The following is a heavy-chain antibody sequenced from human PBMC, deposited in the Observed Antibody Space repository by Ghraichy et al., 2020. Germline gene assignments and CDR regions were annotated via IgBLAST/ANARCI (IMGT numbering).Heavy chain of an antibody. CDR3: ARARGYYDDSSGFGSDY. V-gene: IGHV1-18*04. CDR2: ISAYNGNT. D-gene: IGHD3-22*01. J-gene: IGHJ4*02. CDR1: GYTFTSYG. Sequence: ASVKVSCKASGYTFTSYGISWVRQAPGQGLEWMGWISAYNGNTNYAQKLQGRVTMTTDTSTSTAYMELRSLRSDGTAVYYCARARGYYDDSSGFGSDYWGQGTLVTVSS.